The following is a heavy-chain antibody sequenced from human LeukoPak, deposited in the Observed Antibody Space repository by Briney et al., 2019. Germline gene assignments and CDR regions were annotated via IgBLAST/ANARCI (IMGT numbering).Heavy chain of an antibody. Sequence: GASVKVPCKASGYTFTGYYMHWVRQAPGQGLEWMGWMNPNSGNTGYAQKFQGRVTMTRNTSISTAYMELSSLRSEDTAVYYCARGGRRSSSWYGVGRNWFDPWGQGTLVTVSS. CDR1: GYTFTGYY. J-gene: IGHJ5*02. CDR3: ARGGRRSSSWYGVGRNWFDP. V-gene: IGHV1-8*02. CDR2: MNPNSGNT. D-gene: IGHD6-13*01.